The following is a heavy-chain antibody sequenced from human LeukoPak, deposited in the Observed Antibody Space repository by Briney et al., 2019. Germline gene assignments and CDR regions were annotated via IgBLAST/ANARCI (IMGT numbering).Heavy chain of an antibody. CDR3: AREYSSSWYGNWFDP. CDR2: INPNSGGT. CDR1: GYTFTGYY. J-gene: IGHJ5*02. V-gene: IGHV1-2*02. Sequence: ASVKVSCKASGYTFTGYYMHWVRQAPGQGLEWMGWINPNSGGTNYAQKFQGRVTMTRDTSISTAYMELSRLRSDDTAVYYCAREYSSSWYGNWFDPWGQGTLVTASS. D-gene: IGHD6-13*01.